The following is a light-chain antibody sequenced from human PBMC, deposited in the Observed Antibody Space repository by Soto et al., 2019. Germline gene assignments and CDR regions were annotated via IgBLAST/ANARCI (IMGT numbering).Light chain of an antibody. CDR1: QSVGTY. Sequence: EIVLTQSPATLSLSPGERATLSCRVSQSVGTYLAWYQQKFGQAPRLLFYDASSRATGIPARFSGRGSATDFTLTISSLEPEDFAIYYCQQRYNWPLTFGQGTKVDIK. V-gene: IGKV3-11*01. CDR3: QQRYNWPLT. J-gene: IGKJ1*01. CDR2: DAS.